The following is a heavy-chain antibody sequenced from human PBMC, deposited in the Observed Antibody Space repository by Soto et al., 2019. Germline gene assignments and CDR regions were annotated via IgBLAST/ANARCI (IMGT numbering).Heavy chain of an antibody. J-gene: IGHJ4*02. CDR1: GYTFTSYA. CDR2: INAYNGNT. V-gene: IGHV1-3*01. CDR3: ARCAEVRGVILYYFDY. Sequence: ASVKVSCKASGYTFTSYAMHWVRQAPGQRLEWMGWINAYNGNTKYAQKFQGRVTMTTDTSTSTAYMELRSLRSDDTAVYYCARCAEVRGVILYYFDYWGQGTLVTVSS. D-gene: IGHD3-10*01.